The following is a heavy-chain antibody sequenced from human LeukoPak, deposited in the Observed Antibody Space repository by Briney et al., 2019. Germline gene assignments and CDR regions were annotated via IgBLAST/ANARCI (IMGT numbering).Heavy chain of an antibody. CDR3: ARTTRPWGAFDI. J-gene: IGHJ3*02. Sequence: GGSLRLSCAASGFTFRNYGFHWVRQAPGKGLEWVAFIRYDGSDTYYADSVKGRFIISRDNSKNTLYLQMNSLRAEDTAVYYCARTTRPWGAFDIWGQGTMVTVSS. CDR1: GFTFRNYG. V-gene: IGHV3-30*02. D-gene: IGHD1/OR15-1a*01. CDR2: IRYDGSDT.